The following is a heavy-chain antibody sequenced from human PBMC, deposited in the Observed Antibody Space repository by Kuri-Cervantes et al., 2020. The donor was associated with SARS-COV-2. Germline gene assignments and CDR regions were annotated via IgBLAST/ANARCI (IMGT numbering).Heavy chain of an antibody. V-gene: IGHV3-30*18. J-gene: IGHJ4*02. CDR3: AKDRVGVQDF. D-gene: IGHD2-21*01. Sequence: GGSLRLSCAASGFNFSRTDMHWVRQAPGKGLEWVAVISHDGKNKKCTASGKGRFTIPRDNSQNTLYLHMKSLRSEDTAIYYCAKDRVGVQDFWGQGTLVTVSS. CDR1: GFNFSRTD. CDR2: ISHDGKNK.